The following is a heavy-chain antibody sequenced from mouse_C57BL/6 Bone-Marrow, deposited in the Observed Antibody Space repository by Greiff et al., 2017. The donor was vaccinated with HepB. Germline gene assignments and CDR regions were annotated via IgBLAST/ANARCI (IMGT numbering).Heavy chain of an antibody. J-gene: IGHJ2*01. CDR3: AREETAQASYYFDY. CDR2: IYPGGGYT. D-gene: IGHD3-2*02. Sequence: QVQLQQSGAELVRPGTSVKMSCKASGYTFTNYWIGWAKQRPGHGLEWIGDIYPGGGYTNYNQKFKGKSTLTVDKSSSTAYMQLSSLTSEDSAVYYCAREETAQASYYFDYWGQGTTLTVSS. V-gene: IGHV1-63*01. CDR1: GYTFTNYW.